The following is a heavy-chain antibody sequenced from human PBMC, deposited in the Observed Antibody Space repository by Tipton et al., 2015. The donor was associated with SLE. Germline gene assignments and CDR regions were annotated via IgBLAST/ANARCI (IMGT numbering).Heavy chain of an antibody. Sequence: TLSLTCNVSGGSINSSTSFCAWIRQPPGKGLEWIASISSSGSNDHNPSLRSRVSISLDTSKNQFSLKLTSVTAADTAVYYCARSDGGYWGQGTLVTVSS. CDR1: GGSINSSTSF. J-gene: IGHJ4*02. V-gene: IGHV4-39*07. D-gene: IGHD3-16*01. CDR3: ARSDGGY. CDR2: ISSSGSN.